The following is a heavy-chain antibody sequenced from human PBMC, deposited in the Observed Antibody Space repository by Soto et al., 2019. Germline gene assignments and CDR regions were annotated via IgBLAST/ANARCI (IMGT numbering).Heavy chain of an antibody. CDR1: GFTFSSYA. CDR2: ISGSGGST. CDR3: AKDRPNYYGPGAYYKAGGDY. V-gene: IGHV3-23*01. Sequence: EVQLLESGGGLVQPGGSLRLSCAASGFTFSSYAMSWVRQAPGKGPEWVSAISGSGGSTYYAGSVKGRFTTSRDNSKNTLYLQMNSLRAEDTAVYYCAKDRPNYYGPGAYYKAGGDYWGQRTLVTVYS. J-gene: IGHJ4*02. D-gene: IGHD3-10*01.